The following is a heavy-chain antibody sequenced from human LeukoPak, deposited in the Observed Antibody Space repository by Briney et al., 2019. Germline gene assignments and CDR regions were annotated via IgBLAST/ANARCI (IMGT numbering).Heavy chain of an antibody. Sequence: GGSLRLSCAASGFTFSSYAMHWVRQAPGKGLEWVAVISYDGSNKYYADAVKGRFTISRDNSKNTLYLQMNSLRAEDTAVYYCARDFRLRFLGWSLAYYMDVWGKGTTVTVSS. D-gene: IGHD3-3*01. V-gene: IGHV3-30-3*01. CDR2: ISYDGSNK. CDR3: ARDFRLRFLGWSLAYYMDV. J-gene: IGHJ6*03. CDR1: GFTFSSYA.